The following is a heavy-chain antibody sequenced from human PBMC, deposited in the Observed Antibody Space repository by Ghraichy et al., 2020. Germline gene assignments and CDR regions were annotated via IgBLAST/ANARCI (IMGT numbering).Heavy chain of an antibody. Sequence: SETLSLTCAVYGGSFSGYYWSWIRQPPGKGLEWIGEINHSGSTNYNPSLKSRVTISVDTSKNQFSLKLSSVTAADTAVYYCARGPPRSIAVAGTYFDYWGQGTLVTVSS. V-gene: IGHV4-34*01. CDR1: GGSFSGYY. J-gene: IGHJ4*02. CDR2: INHSGST. D-gene: IGHD6-19*01. CDR3: ARGPPRSIAVAGTYFDY.